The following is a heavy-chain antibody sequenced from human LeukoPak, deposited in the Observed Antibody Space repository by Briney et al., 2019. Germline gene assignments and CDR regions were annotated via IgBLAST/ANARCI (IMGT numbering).Heavy chain of an antibody. J-gene: IGHJ4*02. CDR3: ARATPVGGVRFDY. CDR1: GVSISSYY. CDR2: IYTTGDT. Sequence: PSETLSLTCTVSGVSISSYYWSWIRQPPGKGLEWIESIYTTGDTRYNPSLKSRVAISVDTSKNQFPLRLSSVTAADTAVYYCARATPVGGVRFDYWGQGTLVTVSS. D-gene: IGHD3-16*01. V-gene: IGHV4-4*09.